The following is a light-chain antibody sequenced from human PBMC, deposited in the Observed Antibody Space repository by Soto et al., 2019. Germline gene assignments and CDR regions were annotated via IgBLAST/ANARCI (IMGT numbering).Light chain of an antibody. CDR1: QSISSW. V-gene: IGKV1-5*01. Sequence: DIQMTQSPSTLSATAGGRVTITCRASQSISSWLAWYQQKPGKAPKLLIYDASNLESGVPSRFSGSGSGTEFTLTISDLQPDDFATYYCQQYENYWTFGQGTKVDIK. J-gene: IGKJ1*01. CDR3: QQYENYWT. CDR2: DAS.